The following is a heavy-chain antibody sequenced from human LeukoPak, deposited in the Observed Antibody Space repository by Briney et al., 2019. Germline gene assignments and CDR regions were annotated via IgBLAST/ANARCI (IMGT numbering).Heavy chain of an antibody. CDR2: ISSIGGST. D-gene: IGHD2-2*01. V-gene: IGHV3-23*01. Sequence: GGSLRLSCAASGFTFATYAMTWVRQAPGKGLEWVSAISSIGGSTYFADSVKGRFTVSRDNSKHTLYLQMNSLRAEDTAVYYCAKWGEVPAAIYGLDTWGQGTMVTVSS. CDR3: AKWGEVPAAIYGLDT. CDR1: GFTFATYA. J-gene: IGHJ3*02.